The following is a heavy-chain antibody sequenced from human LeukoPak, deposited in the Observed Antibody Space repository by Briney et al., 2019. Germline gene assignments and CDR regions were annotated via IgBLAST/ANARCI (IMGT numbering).Heavy chain of an antibody. CDR3: ARGQYYYDSSGYVYPPNAFDI. J-gene: IGHJ3*02. V-gene: IGHV3-21*01. CDR1: GFTFSSYS. D-gene: IGHD3-22*01. CDR2: ISSRSSYI. Sequence: GGSLRLSCAASGFTFSSYSMNWVRQAPGKGLEWVSSISSRSSYIYYADSVKGRFTISRDNAKNSLYLQMNSLRAEDTAVYYCARGQYYYDSSGYVYPPNAFDIWGQGTMVTVSS.